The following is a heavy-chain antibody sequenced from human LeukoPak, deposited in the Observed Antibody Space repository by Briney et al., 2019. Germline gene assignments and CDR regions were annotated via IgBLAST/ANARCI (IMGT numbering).Heavy chain of an antibody. V-gene: IGHV4-34*01. D-gene: IGHD3-10*01. CDR1: GGSFSGYY. CDR2: INHSGST. Sequence: SETLSLTCAVYGGSFSGYYWSWIRQPPGKGLEWIGEINHSGSTNYNPSLKSRVTISVDTSKNQFSLKLSSVTAADTAVYYCARGPYYGSGSYSSGAAFNWGQGTLVTVSS. J-gene: IGHJ4*02. CDR3: ARGPYYGSGSYSSGAAFN.